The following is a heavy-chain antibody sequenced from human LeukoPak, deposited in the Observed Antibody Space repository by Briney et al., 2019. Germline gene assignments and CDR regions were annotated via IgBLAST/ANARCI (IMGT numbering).Heavy chain of an antibody. D-gene: IGHD1-26*01. V-gene: IGHV4-59*01. Sequence: SETLSLTCTVSGGSLSSYYWSWIRQPPGKGLEWIGYIYYSGSTNYNPSLKSRVTISVDTSKNQFSLKLSSVTAADTAVYYCARDRLELGWLDPWGQGTLVTVSS. CDR1: GGSLSSYY. CDR3: ARDRLELGWLDP. J-gene: IGHJ5*02. CDR2: IYYSGST.